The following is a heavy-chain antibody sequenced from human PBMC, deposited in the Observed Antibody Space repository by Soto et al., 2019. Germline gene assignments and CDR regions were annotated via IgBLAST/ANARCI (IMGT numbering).Heavy chain of an antibody. Sequence: ETLSLTFAFSGGSFIGYYWNWIRQPPGKGLEWIGEINHIGGTIYNPSLLSRVIIALDTSKHQFYLKLSSVTAAETAVYYCARGPKWEPPRRFHXWGQATPVTASX. J-gene: IGHJ4*02. CDR1: GGSFIGYY. V-gene: IGHV4-34*01. CDR2: INHIGGT. CDR3: ARGPKWEPPRRFHX. D-gene: IGHD1-26*01.